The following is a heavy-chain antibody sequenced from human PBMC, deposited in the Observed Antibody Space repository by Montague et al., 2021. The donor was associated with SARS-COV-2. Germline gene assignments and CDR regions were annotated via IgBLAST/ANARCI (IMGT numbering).Heavy chain of an antibody. D-gene: IGHD3-10*01. J-gene: IGHJ3*02. CDR1: GGSISSYY. CDR3: ARGNYGPDAFDI. CDR2: IYYSGST. Sequence: SETLSLTCTVSGGSISSYYWSWIRQPPGEGLEWIGYIYYSGSTNYNPSLKSRVTISLDTSKNQFSLKLNSVTAADTAVYYCARGNYGPDAFDIWGQGTMVTVSS. V-gene: IGHV4-59*01.